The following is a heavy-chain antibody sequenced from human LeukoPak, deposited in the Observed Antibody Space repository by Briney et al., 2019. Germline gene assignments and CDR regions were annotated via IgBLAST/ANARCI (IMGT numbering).Heavy chain of an antibody. J-gene: IGHJ5*02. V-gene: IGHV4-34*01. CDR3: ARGLTTVSSYNWFDP. Sequence: PSETLSLTCAVYGGSFSGYYWSWIRQPPGKGLEWIGEINHSGSTNYNPSLKSRVTISVDTSKNQFSLKLSSVTAADTAVYYCARGLTTVSSYNWFDPWGQGTLVTVSS. CDR2: INHSGST. D-gene: IGHD4-11*01. CDR1: GGSFSGYY.